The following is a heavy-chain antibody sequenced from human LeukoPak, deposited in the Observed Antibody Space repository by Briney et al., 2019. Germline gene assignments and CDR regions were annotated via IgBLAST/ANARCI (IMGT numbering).Heavy chain of an antibody. CDR2: INHSGST. CDR3: ARVNDFWSGYYLGYFDY. Sequence: SETLSLTCAVYGGSFSGYYWSWIRQPPGKGLEWIGEINHSGSTNYNPSLKSRVTISVDTSKNQSSLKLSSVTAADTAVYYCARVNDFWSGYYLGYFDYWGQGTLVTVSS. D-gene: IGHD3-3*01. CDR1: GGSFSGYY. V-gene: IGHV4-34*01. J-gene: IGHJ4*02.